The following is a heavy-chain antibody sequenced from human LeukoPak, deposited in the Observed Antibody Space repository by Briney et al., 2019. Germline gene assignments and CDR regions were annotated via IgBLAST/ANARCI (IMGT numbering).Heavy chain of an antibody. CDR2: MNPNSGNT. Sequence: ASVKVSCQASGYTFTSYDFNWVRQPTGQGREWVGFMNPNSGNTGYAQKFQSRVTITRNSSISTAYMELSSLRSEDTAGSYCARGHRIWRGRPQQPFDYWGQGNLVTVSS. J-gene: IGHJ4*02. CDR1: GYTFTSYD. V-gene: IGHV1-8*03. D-gene: IGHD1-26*01. CDR3: ARGHRIWRGRPQQPFDY.